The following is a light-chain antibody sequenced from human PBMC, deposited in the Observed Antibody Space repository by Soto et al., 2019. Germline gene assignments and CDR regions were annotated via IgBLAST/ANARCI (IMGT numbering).Light chain of an antibody. CDR1: QSLSSNY. CDR3: HQYGTSPFT. V-gene: IGKV3-20*01. CDR2: GAS. J-gene: IGKJ3*01. Sequence: EIVLTQSPGTLSLSPGERATLSCRASQSLSSNYLAWYQHKPGQAPRLLIYGASSRATGVPDRFSGSGSGTDFTLTTTRLEPEDFAVYYCHQYGTSPFTFGPGTKVDIK.